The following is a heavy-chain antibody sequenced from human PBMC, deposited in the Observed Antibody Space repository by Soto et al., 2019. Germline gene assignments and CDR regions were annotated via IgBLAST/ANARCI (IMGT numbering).Heavy chain of an antibody. D-gene: IGHD3-3*01. J-gene: IGHJ4*02. CDR3: ARGVDYDFWSGTDYFDY. Sequence: SETLSLTCAVSGGSISSSNWWSWVRQPPGKGLEWIGEIYHSGSTNYNPSLKSRVTISVDKSKSQFSLKLSSVTAADTAVYYCARGVDYDFWSGTDYFDYWGQGTLVTVSS. V-gene: IGHV4-4*02. CDR2: IYHSGST. CDR1: GGSISSSNW.